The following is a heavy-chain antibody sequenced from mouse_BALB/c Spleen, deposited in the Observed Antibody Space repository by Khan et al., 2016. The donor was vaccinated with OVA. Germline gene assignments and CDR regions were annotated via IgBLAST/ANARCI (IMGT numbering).Heavy chain of an antibody. Sequence: QIQLVQSGPELKKPGETVKISCKASGYTFKDYVMNWVKQSPGEGLKWMGWMNTYTGEPTYADDFKGSFAFSLETSASTAYLQLSSLKNEDTATCYCVKFHVGYWGQGTTLTVSS. V-gene: IGHV9-3-1*01. J-gene: IGHJ2*01. CDR2: MNTYTGEP. CDR1: GYTFKDYV. CDR3: VKFHVGY.